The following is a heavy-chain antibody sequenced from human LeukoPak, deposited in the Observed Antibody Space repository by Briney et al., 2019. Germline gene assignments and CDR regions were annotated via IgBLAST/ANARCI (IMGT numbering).Heavy chain of an antibody. CDR1: GSIFTDYW. J-gene: IGHJ4*02. V-gene: IGHV5-51*01. CDR3: ARQYNYYGAGASYFDY. CDR2: IYPGDSET. Sequence: GASLQISCKASGSIFTDYWIGWVRQVPGKGLEWMGIIYPGDSETRYSPSFQGHVSISVDKSISTAYLEWSSLKASDTAMYFCARQYNYYGAGASYFDYWGQGTLVTGAS. D-gene: IGHD3-10*01.